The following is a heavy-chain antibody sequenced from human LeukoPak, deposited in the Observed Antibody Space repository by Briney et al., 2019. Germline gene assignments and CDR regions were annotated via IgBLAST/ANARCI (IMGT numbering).Heavy chain of an antibody. Sequence: ASVKVSCKASGYTFTGYYMHWVRQAPGQGLEWMGWINPNSGGTNYAQKFQGRVTMTRDTSISTAYMELSRLRSDDTAVYYCASFDAIFGGGAWFDPWGQGTLVTVSS. CDR3: ASFDAIFGGGAWFDP. CDR1: GYTFTGYY. V-gene: IGHV1-2*02. CDR2: INPNSGGT. D-gene: IGHD3-3*01. J-gene: IGHJ5*02.